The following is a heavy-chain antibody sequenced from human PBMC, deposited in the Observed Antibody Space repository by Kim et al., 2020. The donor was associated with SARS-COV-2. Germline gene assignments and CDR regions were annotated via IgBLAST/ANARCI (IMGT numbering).Heavy chain of an antibody. CDR2: ISYEGSTQ. D-gene: IGHD1-26*01. CDR1: GFTFSSHV. Sequence: GGSLRLSCAASGFTFSSHVMHWVRQARGKGLEWVALISYEGSTQKYTDSVKGRLTVSRDNSKNTLFLQMNSLRPEDTAVYYCARNLVGDTDLGPWGQGTLVTVSS. V-gene: IGHV3-30*03. J-gene: IGHJ5*02. CDR3: ARNLVGDTDLGP.